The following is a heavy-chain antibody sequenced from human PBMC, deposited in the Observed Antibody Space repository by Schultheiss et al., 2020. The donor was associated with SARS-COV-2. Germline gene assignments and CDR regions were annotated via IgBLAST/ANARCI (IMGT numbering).Heavy chain of an antibody. Sequence: GGSLRLSCEASGFTLGSYGMHWVRQAPGKGLDWVAVIWFDGNNKYYADSVEGRFTISRDNSKNTLFSQMNSLRVEDTAVYYCAREGGYGSGNYYNPHYYGMDVWGQGTTVTVSS. D-gene: IGHD3-10*01. CDR1: GFTLGSYG. V-gene: IGHV3-33*08. CDR3: AREGGYGSGNYYNPHYYGMDV. CDR2: IWFDGNNK. J-gene: IGHJ6*02.